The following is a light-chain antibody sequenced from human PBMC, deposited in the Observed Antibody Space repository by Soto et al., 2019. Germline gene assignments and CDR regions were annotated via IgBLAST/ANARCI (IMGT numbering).Light chain of an antibody. CDR3: HQYGSSPLT. J-gene: IGKJ4*01. Sequence: VRMSQSPSTLSAYVGDRVTMTCRASQTISTWLAWYQHKPGKAPKLLIYAASTLESGVSSRFSGRGSGTEFTLTINSLQPEDFAVYYCHQYGSSPLTFGGRTNV. V-gene: IGKV1-5*01. CDR1: QTISTW. CDR2: AAS.